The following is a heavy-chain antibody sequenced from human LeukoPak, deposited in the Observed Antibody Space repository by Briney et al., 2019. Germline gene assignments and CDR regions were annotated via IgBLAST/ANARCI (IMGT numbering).Heavy chain of an antibody. Sequence: GESLKTSCKGTGYTFTSYWIGWVRQMPGNGLEWMGIIYPGDSVTRYSPSFQGQVTISADKSISTAYLQWSSLRASDTAMYYCARRGDGYNLNFDYWGQGTLVTVSS. J-gene: IGHJ4*02. CDR2: IYPGDSVT. V-gene: IGHV5-51*01. CDR1: GYTFTSYW. D-gene: IGHD5-24*01. CDR3: ARRGDGYNLNFDY.